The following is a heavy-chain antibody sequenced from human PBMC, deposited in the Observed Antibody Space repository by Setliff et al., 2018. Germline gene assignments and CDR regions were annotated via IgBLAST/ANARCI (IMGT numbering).Heavy chain of an antibody. J-gene: IGHJ4*02. CDR3: ASAAAGYCSGRSCYAKLYFDY. CDR1: GGPINSDRYY. V-gene: IGHV4-61*05. Sequence: SETLSLTCTVSGGPINSDRYYWGWIRQPPGKGLEWIGNIYTSGSTNYNPSLKSRVTISVDTSKNQFSLKLSSVTAADTAVYYCASAAAGYCSGRSCYAKLYFDYWGQGTLVTVSS. CDR2: IYTSGST. D-gene: IGHD2-15*01.